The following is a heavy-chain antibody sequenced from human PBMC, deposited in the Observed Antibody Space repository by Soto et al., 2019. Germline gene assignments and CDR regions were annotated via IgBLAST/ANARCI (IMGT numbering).Heavy chain of an antibody. CDR3: ARDPEGINDFDS. J-gene: IGHJ4*02. V-gene: IGHV3-48*04. CDR1: GFTFSSYG. D-gene: IGHD2-21*01. CDR2: INSAGETI. Sequence: EVQLVESGGGLVQPGGSLRLSCAASGFTFSSYGMNWARQGPGKGLEWVTHINSAGETISYSDSVTGRFTISRDDAKNSLYLQMNSLRADDTAIYYCARDPEGINDFDSWGQGTLVTVSS.